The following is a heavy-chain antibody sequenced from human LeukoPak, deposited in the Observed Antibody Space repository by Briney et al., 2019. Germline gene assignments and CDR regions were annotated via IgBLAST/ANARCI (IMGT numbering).Heavy chain of an antibody. Sequence: ASVKVSCKASGYTFTSYDINWVRQATGQGLEWMGWMNPNSGNTGYAQKFQGRVTMTRNTSISTAYMELSSLRSEDTAVYYCARRSPQWELFDYWGQGTLVTVSS. CDR2: MNPNSGNT. CDR1: GYTFTSYD. J-gene: IGHJ4*02. V-gene: IGHV1-8*01. CDR3: ARRSPQWELFDY. D-gene: IGHD1-26*01.